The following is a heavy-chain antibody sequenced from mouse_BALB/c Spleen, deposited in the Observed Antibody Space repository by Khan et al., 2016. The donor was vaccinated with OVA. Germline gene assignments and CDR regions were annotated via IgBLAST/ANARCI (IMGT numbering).Heavy chain of an antibody. CDR1: GFSLSRYN. J-gene: IGHJ4*01. Sequence: QIQLVQSGPGLVAPSQSLSITCTVSGFSLSRYNIHWVRQPPGKGLEWLGMIWSGGGTDYNSTLKSRLSISKDNSKSQVFLKMNSLQTDDTAMYYCARAYYRYDGYYAMDYWGQGTSVTVSS. CDR3: ARAYYRYDGYYAMDY. CDR2: IWSGGGT. V-gene: IGHV2-6-4*01. D-gene: IGHD2-14*01.